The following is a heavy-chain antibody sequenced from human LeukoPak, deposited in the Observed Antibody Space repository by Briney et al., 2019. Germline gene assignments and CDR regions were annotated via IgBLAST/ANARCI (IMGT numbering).Heavy chain of an antibody. J-gene: IGHJ5*02. Sequence: SKTLSLTCAVYGGSFSGYYWSWIRQPPGKGLEWIGEINHSGSTNYNPSLKSRVTISVDTSKNQFSLKLSSVTAADTAVYYCARRSHYYDSSGYLNWFDPWGQGTLVTVSS. D-gene: IGHD3-22*01. CDR1: GGSFSGYY. CDR2: INHSGST. CDR3: ARRSHYYDSSGYLNWFDP. V-gene: IGHV4-34*01.